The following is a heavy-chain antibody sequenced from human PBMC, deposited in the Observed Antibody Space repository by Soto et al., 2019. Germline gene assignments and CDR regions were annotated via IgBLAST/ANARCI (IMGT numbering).Heavy chain of an antibody. D-gene: IGHD6-13*01. CDR1: GATFSSNA. CDR3: AGALQQLAHYYYYDMDV. V-gene: IGHV1-69*01. J-gene: IGHJ6*02. Sequence: QVQLVQSGAEVKKPGSSVKVSCKASGATFSSNAISWVRQAPGQGLEWMGGIIPVFGRPDYAQKFQGRVTITAEESTRTDYKELSIRRSENTAVYYGAGALQQLAHYYYYDMDVWGQGTTVTVSS. CDR2: IIPVFGRP.